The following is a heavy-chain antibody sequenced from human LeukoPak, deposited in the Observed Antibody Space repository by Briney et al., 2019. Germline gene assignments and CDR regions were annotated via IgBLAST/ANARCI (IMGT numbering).Heavy chain of an antibody. D-gene: IGHD3-10*01. CDR3: AREGSGRTAYNDGLDV. V-gene: IGHV3-53*01. CDR1: GFTFSSYS. J-gene: IGHJ3*01. Sequence: GGSLRLSCAASGFTFSSYSMNWVRQAPGKGLEWVSVIRSGGSTVYADSVKGRFTISRDNSKNTLYLQLNSLRAEDTAVYYCAREGSGRTAYNDGLDVWGQGTMVTVSS. CDR2: IRSGGST.